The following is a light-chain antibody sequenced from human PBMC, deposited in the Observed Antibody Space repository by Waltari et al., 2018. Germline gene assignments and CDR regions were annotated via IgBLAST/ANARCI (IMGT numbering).Light chain of an antibody. CDR3: QQYNNWPRT. CDR1: QSVSSN. CDR2: GAS. V-gene: IGKV3-15*01. Sequence: EIVMTQSPATRSVSPGERATLSCRASQSVSSNLAWYQQKPGQAPRLLIYGASTRATDIPARISGSGSGTEFTLTISSLQSEDFAVYYCQQYNNWPRTFGQGTKVEIK. J-gene: IGKJ1*01.